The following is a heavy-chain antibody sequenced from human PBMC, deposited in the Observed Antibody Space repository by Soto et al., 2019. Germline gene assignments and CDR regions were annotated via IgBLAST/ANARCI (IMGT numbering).Heavy chain of an antibody. J-gene: IGHJ6*02. Sequence: QVQLVESGGGVVRPGRSLRLSCAASGFAFNNYSMHWVRQAPGKGLEWVAIMAFDGSNKYTADSVKGRFTISRDNSKNILYLQMSSLRPEDTAVYFCARDRVPYVYFYYGKDVWGQGTTVIVSS. CDR2: MAFDGSNK. CDR1: GFAFNNYS. CDR3: ARDRVPYVYFYYGKDV. V-gene: IGHV3-30-3*01. D-gene: IGHD3-10*02.